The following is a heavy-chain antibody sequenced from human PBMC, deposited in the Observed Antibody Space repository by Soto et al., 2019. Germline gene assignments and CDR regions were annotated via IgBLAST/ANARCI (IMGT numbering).Heavy chain of an antibody. CDR2: XXSXGXT. CDR1: GFTVSSNY. J-gene: IGHJ4*02. CDR3: ARSYDSSGYYDY. V-gene: IGHV3-53*01. Sequence: PGGSLRLSCAASGFTVSSNYISWVRQAPGKGLXWVSXXXSXGXTXYXXXXKGRFTISRDNSKNTLYLQMNSLRAEDTAVYYCARSYDSSGYYDYWGQGTLVTVSS. D-gene: IGHD3-22*01.